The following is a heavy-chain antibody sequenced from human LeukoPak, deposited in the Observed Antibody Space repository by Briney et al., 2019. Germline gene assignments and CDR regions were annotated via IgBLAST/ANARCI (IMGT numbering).Heavy chain of an antibody. V-gene: IGHV1-2*02. CDR1: GYTFTGYY. Sequence: ASVKVSCKASGYTFTGYYMRWVRQAPGQGLEWMGWINPNSGGTNYAQKFQGRVTMTRDTSVTTAYMELNRLQSDDTAIYYCARTDNKYDSRLLFNWGQGTQIIVSS. CDR3: ARTDNKYDSRLLFN. CDR2: INPNSGGT. D-gene: IGHD3-22*01. J-gene: IGHJ4*02.